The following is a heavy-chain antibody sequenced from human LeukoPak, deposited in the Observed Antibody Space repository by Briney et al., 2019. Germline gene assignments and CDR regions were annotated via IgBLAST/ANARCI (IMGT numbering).Heavy chain of an antibody. CDR3: AKRGVVIRVILVGFHKEAYYFES. V-gene: IGHV3-23*01. D-gene: IGHD3/OR15-3a*01. J-gene: IGHJ4*02. CDR2: ISDSGGST. Sequence: GGSLRLSCVASGFSFNNYAMNWVRQAPGKGLEWVAGISDSGGSTKYADSVKGRFTISRDNPKNTLFLQMNSLRAEDTAVYFCAKRGVVIRVILVGFHKEAYYFESWGQGALVTVSS. CDR1: GFSFNNYA.